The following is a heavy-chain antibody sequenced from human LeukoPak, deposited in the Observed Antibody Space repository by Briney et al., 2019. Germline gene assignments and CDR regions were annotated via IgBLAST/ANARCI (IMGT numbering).Heavy chain of an antibody. Sequence: ASVKVSCKASGYTFTSYGISWVRQAPGQGLEWMGWISAYNGNTNYAQKLQGRVTMTRDTSISTAYMELSRLRSDDTAVYYCARVPYYDSSGYYLPARYFQHWGQGTLVTVSS. D-gene: IGHD3-22*01. J-gene: IGHJ1*01. CDR2: ISAYNGNT. V-gene: IGHV1-18*01. CDR1: GYTFTSYG. CDR3: ARVPYYDSSGYYLPARYFQH.